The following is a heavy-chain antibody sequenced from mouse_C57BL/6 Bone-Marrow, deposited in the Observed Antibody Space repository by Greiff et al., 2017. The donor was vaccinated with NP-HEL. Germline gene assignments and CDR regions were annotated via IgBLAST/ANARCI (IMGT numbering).Heavy chain of an antibody. V-gene: IGHV1-81*01. D-gene: IGHD1-1*01. J-gene: IGHJ1*03. CDR3: ARGGVVHWYFDV. CDR2: IFPRSGNT. CDR1: GYTFPSYG. Sequence: QVQLQQSGAELVRPGASVKLSCKASGYTFPSYGISWVKQRPGQGLEWIGEIFPRSGNTYYNEKFKGQATLTADKSSSTAYMELRSLTSEDSAVYFGARGGVVHWYFDVWGKGTTVTVSS.